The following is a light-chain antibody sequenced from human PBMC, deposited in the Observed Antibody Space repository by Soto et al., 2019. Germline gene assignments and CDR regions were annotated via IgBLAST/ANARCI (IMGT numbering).Light chain of an antibody. CDR2: AAS. J-gene: IGKJ5*01. Sequence: IQMTQSPSSLSSSLGHTTSITCRASQIISTYLSWYHQKPGKAPDLLIYAASSLKSGVPSRFSGSGSGTDFTLTITGLQPADFATYYCQQNYSIPITFGQGTRLEIK. V-gene: IGKV1-39*01. CDR3: QQNYSIPIT. CDR1: QIISTY.